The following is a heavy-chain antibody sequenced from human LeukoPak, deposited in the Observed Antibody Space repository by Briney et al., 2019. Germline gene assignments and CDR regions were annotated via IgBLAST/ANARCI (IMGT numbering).Heavy chain of an antibody. V-gene: IGHV3-30*18. J-gene: IGHJ6*02. CDR2: ISYDGSTK. CDR1: GSTFSTYA. Sequence: GGSLRLSCAASGSTFSTYAIHWVRQAPGKGPEWLAVISYDGSTKYYADSVKGRFTISRDNSKNTMYLQMDSLRPEDTAVFYCAKAYCTGGSCYGRYYYGMDVWGQGTTVTVSS. CDR3: AKAYCTGGSCYGRYYYGMDV. D-gene: IGHD2-15*01.